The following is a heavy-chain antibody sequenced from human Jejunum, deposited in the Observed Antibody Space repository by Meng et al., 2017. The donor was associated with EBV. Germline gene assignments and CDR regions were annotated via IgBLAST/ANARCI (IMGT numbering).Heavy chain of an antibody. CDR1: TDFISSYEW. J-gene: IGHJ4*02. CDR2: INQVGST. V-gene: IGHV4-4*02. D-gene: IGHD1-14*01. CDR3: ARASSERLLDY. Sequence: QEQLPESGQGLGKPSGPLALTCAGSTDFISSYEWWSWVRQPPGKGLEWLGEINQVGSTYYNPSLKSRVTISIDTSKRQFSLRLNSMTAADTAVYYCARASSERLLDYWGQGTLVTVSS.